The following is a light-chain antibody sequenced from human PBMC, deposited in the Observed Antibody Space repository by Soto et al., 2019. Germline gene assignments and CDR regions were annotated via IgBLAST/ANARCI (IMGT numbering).Light chain of an antibody. CDR1: RSDVGDYNN. CDR3: SSYAGSDNFEV. V-gene: IGLV2-8*01. CDR2: EVT. J-gene: IGLJ2*01. Sequence: QSALTQPPSASGSPGQSVTISCTGTRSDVGDYNNVSWYQQHPAKAPKLLIYEVTKRPSGVPDRFSGSKSANTASLTVSGLQAEDEADYYCSSYAGSDNFEVFGGGTKLTVL.